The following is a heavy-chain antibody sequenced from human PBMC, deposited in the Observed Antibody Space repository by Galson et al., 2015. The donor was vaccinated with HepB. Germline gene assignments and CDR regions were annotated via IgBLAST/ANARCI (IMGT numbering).Heavy chain of an antibody. CDR2: ISAYNGNT. CDR3: ARDVRSEWELLRDFDY. CDR1: GYAFTSYG. V-gene: IGHV1-18*01. Sequence: SVKVSCKASGYAFTSYGISWVRQAPGQGLEWMGWISAYNGNTNYAQKLQGRVTMTTDTSTSTAYMELRSLRSDDTAVYYCARDVRSEWELLRDFDYWGQGTLVTVSS. J-gene: IGHJ4*02. D-gene: IGHD1-26*01.